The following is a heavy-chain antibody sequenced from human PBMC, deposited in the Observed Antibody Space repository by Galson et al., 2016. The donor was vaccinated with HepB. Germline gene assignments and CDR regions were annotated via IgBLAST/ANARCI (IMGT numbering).Heavy chain of an antibody. CDR2: IDPRSGDT. CDR3: VKGRREWPVNGY. D-gene: IGHD3-3*01. Sequence: SVKVSCKASGYTFIGFYIHWVRQAPGQGLEWMGWIDPRSGDTKYAQNFQGRVTMSRETSISTAYMELTRLTADDTAVYYCVKGRREWPVNGYWGQGTLVSVSS. CDR1: GYTFIGFY. V-gene: IGHV1-2*02. J-gene: IGHJ4*02.